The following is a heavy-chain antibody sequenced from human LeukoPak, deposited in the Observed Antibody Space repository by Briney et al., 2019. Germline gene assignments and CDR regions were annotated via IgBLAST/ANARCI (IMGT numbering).Heavy chain of an antibody. V-gene: IGHV4-4*09. CDR2: IHTSGST. CDR3: ARGYYDTSAYSNPFDF. CDR1: GDSISNYY. Sequence: SETLSLTCTVSGDSISNYYWSWIRHTPGKGLEWIGYIHTSGSTYYNPSLKSRVTISVDMSKNQFSLKLSSVTAADTAVYYCARGYYDTSAYSNPFDFWGQGTLVTVSS. J-gene: IGHJ4*02. D-gene: IGHD3-22*01.